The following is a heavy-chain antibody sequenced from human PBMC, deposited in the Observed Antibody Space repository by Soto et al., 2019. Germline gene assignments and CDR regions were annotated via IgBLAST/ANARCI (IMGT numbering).Heavy chain of an antibody. CDR3: PRGPRPTSVGTGAY. CDR1: GLNFSTYW. J-gene: IGHJ4*02. CDR2: INYDGSST. D-gene: IGHD3-10*01. V-gene: IGHV3-74*01. Sequence: EVHLVESGGGLVQPWGSLRLSWAASGLNFSTYWMHWGRKAPGKGLLWVSRINYDGSSTDYADSVKGRFTISRDNAKNTLYLQMSTLTADDTAVYYCPRGPRPTSVGTGAYCGQGTLVTVSS.